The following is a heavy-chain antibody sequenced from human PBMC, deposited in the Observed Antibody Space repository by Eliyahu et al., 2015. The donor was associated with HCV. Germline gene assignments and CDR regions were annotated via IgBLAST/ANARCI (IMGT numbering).Heavy chain of an antibody. CDR2: INHSGST. CDR1: GGSFSGYY. V-gene: IGHV4-34*01. Sequence: QVQLQQWGXGLLXPXXTLSLTXAAXGGSFSGYYWSWIRQPPGKGLEWIGEINHSGSTNYSPSLKRRVTMSVDTSKNQFSLKLSSVTAADTAVYYCARGRGFCTNGVCYTLKYWGQGTLVTVSS. J-gene: IGHJ4*02. D-gene: IGHD2-8*01. CDR3: ARGRGFCTNGVCYTLKY.